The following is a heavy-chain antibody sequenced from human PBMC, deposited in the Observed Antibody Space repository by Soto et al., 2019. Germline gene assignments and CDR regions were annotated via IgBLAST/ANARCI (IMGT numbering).Heavy chain of an antibody. CDR1: GGSISKSSYY. Sequence: PAETLSLTCTVSGGSISKSSYYWVWIRQPPGKGLEWVGSTSYSGSTYYNPSLKSRVAISVDTSKNQLSLQVSSVTAADTAVYYCSRRAPEGFDPWGQGTLVTVS. CDR3: SRRAPEGFDP. V-gene: IGHV4-39*01. J-gene: IGHJ5*02. CDR2: TSYSGST.